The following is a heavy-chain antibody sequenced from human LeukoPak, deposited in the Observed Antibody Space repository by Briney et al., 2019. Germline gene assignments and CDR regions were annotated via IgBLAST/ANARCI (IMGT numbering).Heavy chain of an antibody. D-gene: IGHD3-3*01. J-gene: IGHJ4*02. V-gene: IGHV4-59*12. CDR3: ARIRITIFGVVIIPENYFDY. CDR2: IYYSGST. CDR1: GGSISSYY. Sequence: SETLSLTCTVSGGSISSYYWSWIRQPPGKGLERIGYIYYSGSTNYNPSLKSRVTISVDTSKNQFSLKLSSVTAADTAVYYCARIRITIFGVVIIPENYFDYWGQGTLVTVSS.